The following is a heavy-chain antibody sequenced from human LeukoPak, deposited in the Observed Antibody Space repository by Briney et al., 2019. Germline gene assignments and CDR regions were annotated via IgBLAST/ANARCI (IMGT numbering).Heavy chain of an antibody. CDR2: ISGTSGSI. CDR1: GFTFSSFA. D-gene: IGHD5-18*01. Sequence: PGGSLRLSCAASGFTFSSFAMNWVRQAPGKGLEWVAYISGTSGSIYYADSVKGRFSIARDNAKNSLYLQMNSLRAEDTAVYYCAREPPVDTAMVYDAFDIWGQGTMVTVSS. V-gene: IGHV3-48*01. CDR3: AREPPVDTAMVYDAFDI. J-gene: IGHJ3*02.